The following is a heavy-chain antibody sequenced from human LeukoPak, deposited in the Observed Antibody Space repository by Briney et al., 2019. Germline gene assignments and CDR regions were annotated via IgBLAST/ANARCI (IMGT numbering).Heavy chain of an antibody. CDR3: ARALGWVDY. V-gene: IGHV4-59*01. D-gene: IGHD2-15*01. Sequence: SETLSLTRTVSGGSISSYYWSWIRQPPGKGLEWIGYIYYSGSTNYNPSLKSRVTISVDTSKNQFSLKLSSVTAADTAVYYCARALGWVDYWGQGTLVTVSS. CDR1: GGSISSYY. CDR2: IYYSGST. J-gene: IGHJ4*02.